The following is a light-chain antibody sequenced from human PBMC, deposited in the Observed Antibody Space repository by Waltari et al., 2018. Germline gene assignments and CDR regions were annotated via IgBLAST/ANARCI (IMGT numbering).Light chain of an antibody. Sequence: QAGLTQPPSVSHALRQTATLTCTGNSQDVGNEGALWLQQPQGHPPKLLSYRDNRRPSWIAERLSASRSGNAAALTITELQPEDEADDYCSAWDHSLKTYIFGTGTKVTVL. CDR3: SAWDHSLKTYI. CDR2: RDN. CDR1: SQDVGNEG. J-gene: IGLJ1*01. V-gene: IGLV10-54*01.